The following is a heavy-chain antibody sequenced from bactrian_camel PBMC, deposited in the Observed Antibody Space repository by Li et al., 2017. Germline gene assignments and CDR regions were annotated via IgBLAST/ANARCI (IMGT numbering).Heavy chain of an antibody. D-gene: IGHD5*01. CDR2: INSRTDDTT. Sequence: VQLVESGGGLVQPGGSLTLSCAASGYDFERNGMSWVRQVPGKGLEWVSGINSRTDDTTVYAESVKGRFTISIDNAKNTLYLQMNSLRADDTAMYYCAIGLFADFGLGRGTQVTVS. CDR1: GYDFERNG. J-gene: IGHJ4*01. V-gene: IGHV3S40*01.